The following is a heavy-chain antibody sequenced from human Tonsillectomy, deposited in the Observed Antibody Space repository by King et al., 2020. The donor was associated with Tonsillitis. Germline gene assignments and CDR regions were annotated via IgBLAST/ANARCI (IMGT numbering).Heavy chain of an antibody. CDR2: IHSSGTYI. V-gene: IGHV3-21*01. CDR1: GFNFSTYG. D-gene: IGHD3-10*01. Sequence: VQLVESGGGLVKPGGSLRLSCAASGFNFSTYGMNWVRQAPGKGLERLSSIHSSGTYIYYADSVQGRFTISRDNAKNSLYLQMNTLRAEDTAVYYCARGFTGGPVNVLFDHWGQGTLVTVSS. J-gene: IGHJ4*02. CDR3: ARGFTGGPVNVLFDH.